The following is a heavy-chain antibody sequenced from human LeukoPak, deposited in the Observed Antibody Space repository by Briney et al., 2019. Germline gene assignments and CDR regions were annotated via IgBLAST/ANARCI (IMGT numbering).Heavy chain of an antibody. D-gene: IGHD3-10*01. CDR1: GGSISSGGYY. CDR3: ARDLTNYYGSGSYGWFDP. J-gene: IGHJ5*02. CDR2: IYYSGST. V-gene: IGHV4-61*08. Sequence: PSETLSLTCTVSGGSISSGGYYWSWIRQHPGKGLEWIGYIYYSGSTNYNPSLKSRVTISVDTSKNQFSLKLSSVTAADTAVYYCARDLTNYYGSGSYGWFDPWGQGTLVTVSS.